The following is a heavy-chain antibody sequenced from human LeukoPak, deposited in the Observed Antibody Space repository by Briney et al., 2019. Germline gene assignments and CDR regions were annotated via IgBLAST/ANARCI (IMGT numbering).Heavy chain of an antibody. CDR1: GGSISSSNW. CDR3: ARLASGSYGPLTPFDY. Sequence: SGTLSLTCAVSGGSISSSNWWSWVRQPPGKGLEWIGEIYHSGSTNYNPSLKSRVTISVDTSKNQFSLRLSSVTAADTAVYYSARLASGSYGPLTPFDYWGQGTLVTVPS. CDR2: IYHSGST. D-gene: IGHD1-26*01. J-gene: IGHJ4*02. V-gene: IGHV4-4*02.